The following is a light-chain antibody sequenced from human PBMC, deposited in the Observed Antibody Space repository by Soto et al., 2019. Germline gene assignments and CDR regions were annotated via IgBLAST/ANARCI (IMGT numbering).Light chain of an antibody. Sequence: QSVLTQPPSASWTPGQRVTISCSGSSSNIGSHVVYWYQQLAGTAPKLLMYNNNQWPSGVPDRFSGSKSGTTASLAISGLQSEDEADYYCAVWDDSLDGWVFGGGTKLTVL. CDR2: NNN. J-gene: IGLJ3*02. CDR1: SSNIGSHV. CDR3: AVWDDSLDGWV. V-gene: IGLV1-44*01.